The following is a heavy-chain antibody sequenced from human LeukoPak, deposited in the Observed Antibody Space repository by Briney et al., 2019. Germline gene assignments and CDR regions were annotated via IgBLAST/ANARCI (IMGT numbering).Heavy chain of an antibody. V-gene: IGHV3-49*03. CDR1: GFTFGDYA. J-gene: IGHJ4*02. CDR3: TRILTYYYDSSGHNDY. CDR2: IRSKAYGGTT. D-gene: IGHD3-22*01. Sequence: GGSLRLSCTASGFTFGDYAMSWFRQAPGKGLEWVGFIRSKAYGGTTEYAASVKGRFTISRDDSKGIAYLQMNSLKTEDTAVYYCTRILTYYYDSSGHNDYWGQGTLVTVSS.